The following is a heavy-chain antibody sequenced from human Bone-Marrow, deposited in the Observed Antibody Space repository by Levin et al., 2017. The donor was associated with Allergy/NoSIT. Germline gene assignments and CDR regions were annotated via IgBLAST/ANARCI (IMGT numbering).Heavy chain of an antibody. V-gene: IGHV4-61*01. J-gene: IGHJ3*02. CDR2: ISHRGST. CDR3: ARVRDAFDI. Sequence: SETLSLTCSVSVSAGSVSTDNYYWXXXRQPPGKGLEWIGYISHRGSTHYNPSLQSRVTIATDMSKNQFSLKLRSVTAADTAVYYCARVRDAFDIWGQGTMVTVSS. CDR1: AGSVSTDNYY.